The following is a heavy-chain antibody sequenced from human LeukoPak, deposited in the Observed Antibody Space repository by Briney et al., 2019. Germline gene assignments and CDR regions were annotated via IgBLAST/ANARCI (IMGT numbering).Heavy chain of an antibody. Sequence: GGSLRLSCAASGFTVSSNYMSWVRQAPGKGLEWVSVIYSGGSTYYADSVKGRFTISRDNSKNTLYLQMNSLRAEDTAVYYCARDFYGGNSGDFDYWGQGTLVTVSS. CDR1: GFTVSSNY. J-gene: IGHJ4*02. CDR3: ARDFYGGNSGDFDY. V-gene: IGHV3-66*01. D-gene: IGHD4-23*01. CDR2: IYSGGST.